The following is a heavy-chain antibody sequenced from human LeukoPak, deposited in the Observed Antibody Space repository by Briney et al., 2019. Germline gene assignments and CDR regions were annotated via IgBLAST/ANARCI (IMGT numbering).Heavy chain of an antibody. J-gene: IGHJ6*03. Sequence: GGSLRLSCAASGFTFSSYSMSWVRQAPGKGLEWVSALSGSGDRTFYVDSVKGRFTVSRDNSKNTLYLQMDSLRVDDTALYYCARGGTNYYYMDVWGNGTTVTVSS. CDR3: ARGGTNYYYMDV. CDR1: GFTFSSYS. CDR2: LSGSGDRT. V-gene: IGHV3-23*01.